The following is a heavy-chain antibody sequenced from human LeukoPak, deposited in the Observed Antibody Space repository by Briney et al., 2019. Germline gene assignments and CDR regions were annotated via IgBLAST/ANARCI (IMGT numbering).Heavy chain of an antibody. CDR2: IKQDGSEK. V-gene: IGHV3-7*01. Sequence: GGSLRPSCAASGFTFSSYAMSWVRQAPGKGLEWVANIKQDGSEKYYVDSVKGRFTISRDNAKNSLYLQMNSLRAEDTAVYYCARAFTYYDILTGYRGYYFDYWGQGTLVTVSS. D-gene: IGHD3-9*01. CDR3: ARAFTYYDILTGYRGYYFDY. CDR1: GFTFSSYA. J-gene: IGHJ4*02.